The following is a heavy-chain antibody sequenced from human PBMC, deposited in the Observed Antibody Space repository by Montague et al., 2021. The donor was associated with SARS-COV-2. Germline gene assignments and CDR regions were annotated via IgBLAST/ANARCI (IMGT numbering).Heavy chain of an antibody. Sequence: SETLSLTCAVYGGSFSGYYWSWIRQPPGKGLERIGEINHSGSTNYNPSLKSRVTISVDTSKNQFSLKLSSVTAADTAVYYCARVAESTYYDFWSGYLRFYYFDYWGQGTLVTVSS. CDR1: GGSFSGYY. J-gene: IGHJ4*02. CDR2: INHSGST. CDR3: ARVAESTYYDFWSGYLRFYYFDY. V-gene: IGHV4-34*01. D-gene: IGHD3-3*01.